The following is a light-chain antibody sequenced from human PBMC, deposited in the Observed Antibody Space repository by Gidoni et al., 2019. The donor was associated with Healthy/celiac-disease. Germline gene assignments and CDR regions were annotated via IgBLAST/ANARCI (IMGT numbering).Light chain of an antibody. CDR1: QSVSSSY. CDR3: QQYGSSL. Sequence: EIVLTQSPGTLSLSPGERATLSCRASQSVSSSYLAWYQQTPGQAPRLLIYGASSRATGIPARFSGSGSGTDFTLTISRLEPEDFAVYYCQQYGSSLFGQGTKLEIK. V-gene: IGKV3-20*01. CDR2: GAS. J-gene: IGKJ2*01.